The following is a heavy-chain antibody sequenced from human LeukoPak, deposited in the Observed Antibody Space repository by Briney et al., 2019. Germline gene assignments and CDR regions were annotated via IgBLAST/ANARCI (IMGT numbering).Heavy chain of an antibody. Sequence: GASVKVSCKASGYTFTGYYMHWVRQAPGQGLDWMGWINPNSGNTGYAHKFQGRVTMTRNTSISTAYMELSSLRSEDTAVYYCARLDSSSSGRGFDYWGQGTLVTVSS. CDR2: INPNSGNT. D-gene: IGHD6-6*01. J-gene: IGHJ4*02. V-gene: IGHV1-8*02. CDR1: GYTFTGYY. CDR3: ARLDSSSSGRGFDY.